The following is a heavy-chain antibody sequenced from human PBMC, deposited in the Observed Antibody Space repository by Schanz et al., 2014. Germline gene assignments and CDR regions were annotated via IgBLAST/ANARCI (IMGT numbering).Heavy chain of an antibody. CDR1: GYTFSDSY. J-gene: IGHJ4*02. D-gene: IGHD6-19*01. CDR3: ARGGYSSGWYDRDIAHFDY. Sequence: QVQLVQSGAEVKKPGASVKVSCKASGYTFSDSYVHWVRQAPGQGLEWMGIVNPSVRGTHFAREFQGRVTMTTDTSTSTAYMELRSLRSDDTAVYYCARGGYSSGWYDRDIAHFDYWGQGTLVTVSS. V-gene: IGHV1-46*01. CDR2: VNPSVRGT.